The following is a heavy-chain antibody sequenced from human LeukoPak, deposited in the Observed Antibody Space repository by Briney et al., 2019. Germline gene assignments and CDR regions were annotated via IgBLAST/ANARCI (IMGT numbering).Heavy chain of an antibody. J-gene: IGHJ4*02. CDR3: ARVSNSKIDF. Sequence: PSETLSLTCAVSGGSISSGDWWSWVRQPPEKGLEWIGEIYHSGSTNYNPSLKSRVTMSVDKSKNQFSLKLNSVTAADTAVYYCARVSNSKIDFWGQGTLVTVSS. V-gene: IGHV4-4*02. CDR1: GGSISSGDW. D-gene: IGHD4-23*01. CDR2: IYHSGST.